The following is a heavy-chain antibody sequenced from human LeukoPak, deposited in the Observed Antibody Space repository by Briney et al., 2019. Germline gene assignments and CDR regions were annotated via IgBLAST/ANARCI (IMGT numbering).Heavy chain of an antibody. V-gene: IGHV3-33*06. J-gene: IGHJ4*02. D-gene: IGHD6-13*01. CDR2: IWYDGSNK. CDR3: ANEAAAGF. Sequence: GRSLRLSCAASGFTFSSYGMHWVRQAPGKGLEWVAVIWYDGSNKYYADSVKGRFTISRDNSKNTLYLQMNSLRVEDTAIYYCANEAAAGFWGQGTLVTVSS. CDR1: GFTFSSYG.